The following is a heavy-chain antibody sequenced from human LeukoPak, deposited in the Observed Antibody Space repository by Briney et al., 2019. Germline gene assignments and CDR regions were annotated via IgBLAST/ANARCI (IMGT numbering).Heavy chain of an antibody. Sequence: GGSLRLSCAASGFTFSSYAMSWVRQAPGKGLEWVSAISSSGSTIYYADSVKGRFTISRDNAKNSLYLQMNSLRAEDTAVYYCARDFGQWQLNGGYYFDYWGQGTLVTVSS. D-gene: IGHD1-26*01. CDR1: GFTFSSYA. J-gene: IGHJ4*02. CDR3: ARDFGQWQLNGGYYFDY. V-gene: IGHV3-48*03. CDR2: ISSSGSTI.